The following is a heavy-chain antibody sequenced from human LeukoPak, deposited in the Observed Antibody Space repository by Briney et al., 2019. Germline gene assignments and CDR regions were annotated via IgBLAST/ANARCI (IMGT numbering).Heavy chain of an antibody. CDR1: GSRFTSYW. J-gene: IGHJ3*02. V-gene: IGHV5-51*01. CDR3: ARRHYDFWSGLSDAFDI. Sequence: GESLKISFKGSGSRFTSYWIGWVRQMPGKGLEWMGIIYPGDSDTRYSPSFQGQVTISADKSISTAYLQWSSLKASDTAMYYCARRHYDFWSGLSDAFDIWGQGQWSPSLQ. D-gene: IGHD3-3*01. CDR2: IYPGDSDT.